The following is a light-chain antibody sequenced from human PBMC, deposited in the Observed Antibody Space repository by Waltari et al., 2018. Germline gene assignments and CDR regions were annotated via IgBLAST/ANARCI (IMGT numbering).Light chain of an antibody. J-gene: IGLJ3*02. Sequence: QPVLTQSSSTSASLGSSVKLTCTLDSGHSTYIIAWHQQQAGKAPRYLMKLEDSGNYKKGSGVPERVSGSSSGADRYLAIFNLQSEDEADYYCETWDSNTRVFGGGTKLTVL. V-gene: IGLV4-60*03. CDR2: LEDSGNY. CDR3: ETWDSNTRV. CDR1: SGHSTYI.